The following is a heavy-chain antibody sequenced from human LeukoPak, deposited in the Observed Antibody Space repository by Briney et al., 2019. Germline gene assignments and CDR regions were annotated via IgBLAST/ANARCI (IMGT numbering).Heavy chain of an antibody. CDR2: IWYDGSNK. V-gene: IGHV3-33*01. J-gene: IGHJ5*02. D-gene: IGHD6-19*01. CDR1: GFTFSSYG. CDR3: ARDGGLVPFLYNWFDP. Sequence: GRSLRLSCAASGFTFSSYGMHWVRQAPGKGLEWVAVIWYDGSNKYYADSVKGRFTISRDNSKNTLYLQMNSLRAEDTDVYYCARDGGLVPFLYNWFDPWGQGTLVTVSS.